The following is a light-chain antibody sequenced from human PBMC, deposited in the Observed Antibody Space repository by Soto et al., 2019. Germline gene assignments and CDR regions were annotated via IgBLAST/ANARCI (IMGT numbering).Light chain of an antibody. J-gene: IGLJ1*01. Sequence: QSALTQPASVSGSPGQSITISCSGTSSDVGGYNYVSWYQQYPGKAPKLMIYEVSNRPSGVSNRFSGSKSGNTASLTISGLQAEDEADYYCSSFAGSYSPYVFGTGTKLTVL. CDR3: SSFAGSYSPYV. CDR1: SSDVGGYNY. CDR2: EVS. V-gene: IGLV2-14*01.